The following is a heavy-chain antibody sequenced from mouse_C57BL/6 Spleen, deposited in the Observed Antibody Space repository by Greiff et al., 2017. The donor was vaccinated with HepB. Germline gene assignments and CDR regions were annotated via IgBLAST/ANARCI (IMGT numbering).Heavy chain of an antibody. CDR2: IYPGDGDT. CDR1: GYAFSSSW. V-gene: IGHV1-82*01. CDR3: ARSGLPAWFAY. J-gene: IGHJ3*01. Sequence: QVQLQQSGPELVKPGASVKISCKASGYAFSSSWMNWVKQRPGKGLEWIGRIYPGDGDTNYNGKFKGKATLTADKSSSTAYMQLSSLTSEDSAVYFCARSGLPAWFAYWGQGTLVTVSA. D-gene: IGHD2-1*01.